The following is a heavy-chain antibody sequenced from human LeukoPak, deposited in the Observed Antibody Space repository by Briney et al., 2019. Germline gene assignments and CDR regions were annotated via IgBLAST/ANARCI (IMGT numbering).Heavy chain of an antibody. CDR1: GFTFSSSW. V-gene: IGHV3-74*01. D-gene: IGHD6-13*01. CDR2: INPDGSIT. J-gene: IGHJ4*02. Sequence: PGGSLRLSCAASGFTFSSSWMHWVRQPPGKGLVWVSRINPDGSITNYADSVKGRFTISRDNAKNTLYLQMNSLRAEDTAAYYCLAGASGAYNWGQGTLVTVSS. CDR3: LAGASGAYN.